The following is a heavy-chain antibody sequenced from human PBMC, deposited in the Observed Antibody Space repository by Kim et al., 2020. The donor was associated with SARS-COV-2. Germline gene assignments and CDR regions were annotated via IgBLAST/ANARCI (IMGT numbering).Heavy chain of an antibody. CDR1: GYTFTSYS. D-gene: IGHD5-18*01. Sequence: ASVKVSCKASGYTFTSYSMNWVRQAPGQGLEWMGWINTNTGNPTYAQGFTGRFVFSLDTSVSTAYLQISSLKAEDTAVYYCARAPGLPHPWYFDLWGRGTLVTVSS. J-gene: IGHJ2*01. CDR2: INTNTGNP. CDR3: ARAPGLPHPWYFDL. V-gene: IGHV7-4-1*02.